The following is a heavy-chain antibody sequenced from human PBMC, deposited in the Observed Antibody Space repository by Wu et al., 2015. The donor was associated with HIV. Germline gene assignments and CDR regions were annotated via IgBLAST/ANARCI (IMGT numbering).Heavy chain of an antibody. CDR1: GYTFTSYY. J-gene: IGHJ4*02. V-gene: IGHV1-46*01. Sequence: QVQLVQSGAEVKKPGASVKVSCKASGYTFTSYYMHWVRQAPGQGLEWMGIINPSGGSTSYAQKFQGRVTMTRDTSTSTVYMELSSLRSEDTAVYYCARELTMVRGVPTPNFDYWGQGTLVTVSS. D-gene: IGHD3-10*01. CDR3: ARELTMVRGVPTPNFDY. CDR2: INPSGGST.